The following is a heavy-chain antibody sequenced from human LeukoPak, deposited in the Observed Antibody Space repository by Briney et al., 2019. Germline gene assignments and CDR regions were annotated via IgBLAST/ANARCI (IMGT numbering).Heavy chain of an antibody. CDR2: MKQDGNEK. D-gene: IGHD3-10*01. Sequence: GGSLRLSCAASGFTFSNYWMTWVRQAPGKGLEWVASMKQDGNEKYYVDSVKGRFTFSRDNAKNSLYLQMDSLRAEDTAVYYCARDKSAGADTGSSFYYWGQGALVTVSS. CDR1: GFTFSNYW. J-gene: IGHJ4*02. CDR3: ARDKSAGADTGSSFYY. V-gene: IGHV3-7*03.